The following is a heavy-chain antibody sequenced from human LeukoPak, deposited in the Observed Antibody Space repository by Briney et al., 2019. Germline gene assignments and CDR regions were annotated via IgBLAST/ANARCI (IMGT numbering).Heavy chain of an antibody. J-gene: IGHJ5*02. V-gene: IGHV3-23*01. CDR3: AKDYGYSYGHNWFDP. CDR2: ISGSGGST. Sequence: GGSLRLSCAASGFTFSSYAMSWVRQAPGKGLEWVSAISGSGGSTYYADSVKGRFTISRDNSKNTLYLQMNSLRAEDTAVYYCAKDYGYSYGHNWFDPWGQGTLVTVSS. CDR1: GFTFSSYA. D-gene: IGHD5-18*01.